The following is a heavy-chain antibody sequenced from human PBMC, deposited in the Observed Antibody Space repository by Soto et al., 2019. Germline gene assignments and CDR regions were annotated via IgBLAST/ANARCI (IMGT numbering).Heavy chain of an antibody. V-gene: IGHV3-48*02. D-gene: IGHD3-22*01. CDR1: GFTFSSYS. CDR2: ISSSSTI. J-gene: IGHJ4*02. Sequence: GGSLRLSCAASGFTFSSYSMNWVRQAPGKGLEWVSYISSSSTIYYADSVKGRFTISRDNAKNSLYLQMNSLRDEDTAVYYCARDRYYDSSGYYIFDYWGQGTLVTVSS. CDR3: ARDRYYDSSGYYIFDY.